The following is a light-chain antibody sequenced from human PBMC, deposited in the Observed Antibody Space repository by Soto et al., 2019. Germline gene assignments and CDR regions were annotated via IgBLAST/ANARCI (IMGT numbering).Light chain of an antibody. CDR3: QQYNNWPLT. CDR2: DAS. Sequence: EIVMTQSPATLSVSPGERATLSCRASQSVSRHLAWYQQKPGQAPRLLIYDASNRATGIPARFSGSGSGTDFTLTISSLQSEDFAVYHCQQYNNWPLTFGGGTKVDIK. J-gene: IGKJ4*01. CDR1: QSVSRH. V-gene: IGKV3D-15*01.